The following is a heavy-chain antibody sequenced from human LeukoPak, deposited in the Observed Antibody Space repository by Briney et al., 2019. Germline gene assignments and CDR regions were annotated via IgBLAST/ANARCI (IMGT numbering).Heavy chain of an antibody. CDR2: INSDGSST. Sequence: GGSLRLSCAASGFTFSSYWMQWVRQAPGKGLVWVSRINSDGSSTNYADSVKCRFTISRDNSKNTLYLQMNSLRAEDTAVYYCARDLVGGSPWFDYWGQGNLVTVSS. V-gene: IGHV3-74*01. CDR1: GFTFSSYW. D-gene: IGHD2-15*01. CDR3: ARDLVGGSPWFDY. J-gene: IGHJ4*02.